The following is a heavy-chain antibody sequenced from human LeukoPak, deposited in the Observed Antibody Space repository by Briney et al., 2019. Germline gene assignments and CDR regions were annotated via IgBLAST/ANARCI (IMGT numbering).Heavy chain of an antibody. J-gene: IGHJ4*02. CDR1: GFTFDDYA. CDR3: AKDIGYGVPNYFDY. V-gene: IGHV3-9*01. CDR2: ISWNSGSI. D-gene: IGHD4-17*01. Sequence: GGSLRLSCAASGFTFDDYAMHWVRQAPGKGLEWVSGISWNSGSIGYADSVKGRFTISRDNAKNSLYLQMNSLRAEDTALYYCAKDIGYGVPNYFDYWGQGTLITVPS.